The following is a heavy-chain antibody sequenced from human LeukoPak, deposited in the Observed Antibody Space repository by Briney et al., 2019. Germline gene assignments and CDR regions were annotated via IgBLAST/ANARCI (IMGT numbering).Heavy chain of an antibody. CDR3: AKDRYCTGGRCWPQKYGMDV. CDR1: GLTFSSYA. D-gene: IGHD2-15*01. V-gene: IGHV3-23*01. J-gene: IGHJ6*02. Sequence: PGGSLRLSCAASGLTFSSYAMSWVRQAPGKGLEWVSAISGSGGSTYYADSVKGRFTISRDNSKNTLYLQMNSLRAEDTAVYYCAKDRYCTGGRCWPQKYGMDVWGQGTTVTVSS. CDR2: ISGSGGST.